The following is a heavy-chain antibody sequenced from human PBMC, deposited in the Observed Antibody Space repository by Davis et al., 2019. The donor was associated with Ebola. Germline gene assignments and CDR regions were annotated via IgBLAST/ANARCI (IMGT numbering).Heavy chain of an antibody. CDR3: ARSGCGTSCYSNYMDV. D-gene: IGHD2-2*01. CDR2: INPNSGGT. Sequence: ASVKVSCKASGYTFTGYYMHWVRQAPGQGLEWMGWINPNSGGTNYAQKFQGWVTMTRDTSISTAYMELSRLRSDDTAVYYCARSGCGTSCYSNYMDVWGKGTTVTVSS. CDR1: GYTFTGYY. J-gene: IGHJ6*03. V-gene: IGHV1-2*04.